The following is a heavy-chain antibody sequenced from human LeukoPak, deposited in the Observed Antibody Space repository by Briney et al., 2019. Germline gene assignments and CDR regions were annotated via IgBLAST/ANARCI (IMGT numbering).Heavy chain of an antibody. V-gene: IGHV3-33*01. D-gene: IGHD4-17*01. CDR3: ARDGTVTAGPFDP. J-gene: IGHJ5*02. Sequence: GGSLRLSCAAPGIPFSSFGMHWLRQAPGKGPEWVAFIWYDGSNKYYADSVKGRFTISRDNSKNTLYLQMNSLTAEDTAVYYCARDGTVTAGPFDPWGGGTLVTVSS. CDR2: IWYDGSNK. CDR1: GIPFSSFG.